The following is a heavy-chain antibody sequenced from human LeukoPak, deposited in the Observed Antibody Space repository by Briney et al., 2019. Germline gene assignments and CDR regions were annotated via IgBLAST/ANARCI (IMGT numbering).Heavy chain of an antibody. CDR2: INPNTDGT. V-gene: IGHV1-2*02. CDR3: ARDAGPNYDFWSGYLVP. J-gene: IGHJ5*02. CDR1: GYTFTGYY. Sequence: ASVKVSCKASGYTFTGYYMHWVRQAPGQGLEWMGWINPNTDGTSYAQKFQGRVTMTRDMSISTAYMELSRLRSGDTAVYYCARDAGPNYDFWSGYLVPWGQGTLVTVSS. D-gene: IGHD3-3*01.